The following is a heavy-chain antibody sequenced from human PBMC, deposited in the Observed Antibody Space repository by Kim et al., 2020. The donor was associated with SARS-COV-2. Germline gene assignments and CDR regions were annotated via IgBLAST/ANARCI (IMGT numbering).Heavy chain of an antibody. CDR2: IWYDGSNK. D-gene: IGHD5-12*01. Sequence: GGSLRLSCAASGFTFSSYGMHWVRQAPGKGLEWVAVIWYDGSNKYYADSVKGRFTISRDNSKNTLYLQMNSLRAEDTAVYYCARGPPRRDGYNFYAFDIWGQGTMVTVSS. CDR1: GFTFSSYG. CDR3: ARGPPRRDGYNFYAFDI. J-gene: IGHJ3*02. V-gene: IGHV3-33*01.